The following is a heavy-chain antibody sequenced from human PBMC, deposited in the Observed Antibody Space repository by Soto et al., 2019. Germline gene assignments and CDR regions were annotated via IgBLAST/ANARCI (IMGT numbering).Heavy chain of an antibody. V-gene: IGHV4-59*08. D-gene: IGHD6-13*01. CDR2: IYYSGST. CDR3: ASSIAAAGTFDY. Sequence: SETLSLTCTVSGGSISSYYWSWIRQPPGKGLEWIGYIYYSGSTNYNPSLKSRVTISIDTSKNHFSLKLSSVTAADTAVYYCASSIAAAGTFDYWGQGTLVTVSS. J-gene: IGHJ4*02. CDR1: GGSISSYY.